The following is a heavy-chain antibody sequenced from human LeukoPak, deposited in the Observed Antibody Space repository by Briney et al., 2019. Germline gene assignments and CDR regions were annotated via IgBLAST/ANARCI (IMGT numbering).Heavy chain of an antibody. V-gene: IGHV3-30*18. Sequence: PGGSLRLSCAASGFTFSSYGMSWVRQAPGKGLEWVAVISYDGSNKYYADSVKGRFTISRDNSKNTLYLQMNSLRAEDTAVYYCAKASTPRYYYDSSGYWHPFGYWGQGTLVTVSS. CDR3: AKASTPRYYYDSSGYWHPFGY. J-gene: IGHJ4*02. CDR1: GFTFSSYG. CDR2: ISYDGSNK. D-gene: IGHD3-22*01.